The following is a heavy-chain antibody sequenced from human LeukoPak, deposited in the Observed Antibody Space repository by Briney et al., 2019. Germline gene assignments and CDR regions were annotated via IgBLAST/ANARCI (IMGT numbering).Heavy chain of an antibody. CDR3: AKDLQFGSWCPLE. V-gene: IGHV3-30*18. CDR1: GFTFNTYG. CDR2: IAYDGSIK. Sequence: SGGSLRLSCAASGFTFNTYGMQWVRQAPGKGPEVVAIIAYDGSIKYYANSVKGRFTISRDNSKNMVFLQRNSLRPEDTPVYFCAKDLQFGSWCPLEGGQGILVTV. D-gene: IGHD6-13*01. J-gene: IGHJ4*02.